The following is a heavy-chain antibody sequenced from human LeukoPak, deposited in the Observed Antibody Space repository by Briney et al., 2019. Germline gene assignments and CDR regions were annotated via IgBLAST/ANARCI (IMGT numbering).Heavy chain of an antibody. CDR3: ARIAARPKHNWFDS. Sequence: ASVKVSCKASGYTFTGYYMHWVRQAPGQGLEWMGWINPNSGGTNYAQKFQGRVTMTRDTSISTAYMELSRLRSDDTAVYYCARIAARPKHNWFDSWGQGTLVTVSS. CDR2: INPNSGGT. V-gene: IGHV1-2*02. CDR1: GYTFTGYY. J-gene: IGHJ5*01. D-gene: IGHD6-6*01.